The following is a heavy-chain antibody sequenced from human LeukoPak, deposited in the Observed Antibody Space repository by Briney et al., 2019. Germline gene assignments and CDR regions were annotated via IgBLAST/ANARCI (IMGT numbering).Heavy chain of an antibody. CDR3: ARAGDAYNSHFDS. CDR2: ISYDGTSK. J-gene: IGHJ4*02. CDR1: GFSYSSYA. Sequence: PGGSLRLSCTASGFSYSSYAMHWVRQAPCKAPDYLAVISYDGTSKYHADSVKGRFTIPRDNSKNTLYLPMNSLTPEDTAVYYCARAGDAYNSHFDSWGQGTLVTVSS. D-gene: IGHD5-24*01. V-gene: IGHV3-30-3*01.